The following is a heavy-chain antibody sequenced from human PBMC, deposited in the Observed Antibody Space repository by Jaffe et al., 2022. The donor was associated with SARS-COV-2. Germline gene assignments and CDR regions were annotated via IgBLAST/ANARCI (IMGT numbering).Heavy chain of an antibody. J-gene: IGHJ4*02. Sequence: QVQLQESGPGLVKPSQTLSLTCTVSGGSISSGSYYWSWIRQPAGKGLEWIGRIYTSGSTNYNPSLKSRVTISVDTSKNQFSLKLSSVTAADTAVYYCARAPRAYYYDSTDYWGQGTLVTVSS. CDR3: ARAPRAYYYDSTDY. V-gene: IGHV4-61*02. CDR1: GGSISSGSYY. D-gene: IGHD3-22*01. CDR2: IYTSGST.